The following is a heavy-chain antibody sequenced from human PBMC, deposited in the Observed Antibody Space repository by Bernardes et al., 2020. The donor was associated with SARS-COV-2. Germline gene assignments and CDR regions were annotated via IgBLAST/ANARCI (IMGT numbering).Heavy chain of an antibody. J-gene: IGHJ3*02. CDR3: ARDPGYYDSSGYYYSGGHDAFDI. V-gene: IGHV3-48*01. Sequence: GGSLRLSCAASGFTFSSYSMNWVRQAPGKGLEWVSYISSSSSTIYYADSVKGRFTISRDNAKNSLYLQMNSLRAEDTAVYYCARDPGYYDSSGYYYSGGHDAFDIWGQGTMVTVSS. D-gene: IGHD3-22*01. CDR2: ISSSSSTI. CDR1: GFTFSSYS.